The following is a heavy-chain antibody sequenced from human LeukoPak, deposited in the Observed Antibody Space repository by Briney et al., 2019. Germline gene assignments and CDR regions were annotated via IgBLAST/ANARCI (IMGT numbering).Heavy chain of an antibody. Sequence: HPGGSLRLSCAASGFTFSSYSMNWVRQAPGKGLEWVSYISSSSSTIYYADSVKGRFTISRDNSKNTLYLQMNSLRAEDTAVYYCASGSSGWYDDYYYGMDVWGQGTTVTVSS. J-gene: IGHJ6*02. CDR2: ISSSSSTI. V-gene: IGHV3-48*01. D-gene: IGHD6-19*01. CDR1: GFTFSSYS. CDR3: ASGSSGWYDDYYYGMDV.